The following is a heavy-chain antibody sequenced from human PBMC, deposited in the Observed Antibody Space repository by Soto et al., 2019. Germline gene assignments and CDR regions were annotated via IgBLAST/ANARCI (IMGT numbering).Heavy chain of an antibody. CDR3: ARDLGYSSSSAAGGFDP. CDR1: GYTFTSYY. CDR2: INPSGGST. J-gene: IGHJ5*02. Sequence: QVQLVQSGAEVKKPGASVKVSCKASGYTFTSYYMHWVRQAPGQGLEWMGIINPSGGSTSYAQKFQGRVTMTRDTSTSTVYMELSSLRSEDTAVYYCARDLGYSSSSAAGGFDPWGQGTLVTVSS. D-gene: IGHD6-6*01. V-gene: IGHV1-46*01.